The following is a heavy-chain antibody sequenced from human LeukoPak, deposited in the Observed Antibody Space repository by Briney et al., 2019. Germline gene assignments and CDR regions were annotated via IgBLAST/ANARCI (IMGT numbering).Heavy chain of an antibody. CDR3: ARSGHRSYYDFWSGSQINWFDP. V-gene: IGHV1-8*03. J-gene: IGHJ5*02. CDR2: MNPNSGNT. Sequence: ASVKVSCKASGYTFTSYDINWVRQATGQGLEWMGWMNPNSGNTGYAQKFQGRVTITRNTSISTAYMELSSLRSEDTAVYYCARSGHRSYYDFWSGSQINWFDPWGQGILVTVSS. CDR1: GYTFTSYD. D-gene: IGHD3-3*01.